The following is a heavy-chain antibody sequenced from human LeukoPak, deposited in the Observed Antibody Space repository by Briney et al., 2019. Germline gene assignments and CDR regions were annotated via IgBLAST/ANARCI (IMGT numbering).Heavy chain of an antibody. CDR1: GGSISSGGYY. CDR3: ARDGGGYCSGGSCYFWFDP. D-gene: IGHD2-15*01. Sequence: SETLSLTCTVSGGSISSGGYYWSWIRQHPGKGLEWIGYIYYSGSTYYNPSLKSRLTTSVDTSKNQFSLKLSSVTAADTAIYYCARDGGGYCSGGSCYFWFDPWGQGTLVTVSS. J-gene: IGHJ5*02. CDR2: IYYSGST. V-gene: IGHV4-31*03.